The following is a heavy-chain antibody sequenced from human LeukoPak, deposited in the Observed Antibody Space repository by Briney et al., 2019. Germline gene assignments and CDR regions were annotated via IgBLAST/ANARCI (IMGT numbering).Heavy chain of an antibody. Sequence: GGPLKLSCAASGFTFSSYAMSWVRQAPGKGLEWVSAISGSDGSTYLADSVKGRFTISRDNSKNTLYLQMNSLRAEDTAVYYCAKDVSPYGGEWDYFDYWGQGTLVTVSS. CDR3: AKDVSPYGGEWDYFDY. J-gene: IGHJ4*02. CDR2: ISGSDGST. CDR1: GFTFSSYA. D-gene: IGHD4-23*01. V-gene: IGHV3-23*01.